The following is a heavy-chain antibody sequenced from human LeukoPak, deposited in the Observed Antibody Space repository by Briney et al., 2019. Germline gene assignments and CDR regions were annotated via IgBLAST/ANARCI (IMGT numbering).Heavy chain of an antibody. CDR2: ISGGGTIT. CDR3: AKDSRGYQDYFDY. J-gene: IGHJ4*02. CDR1: DFSFTTYA. V-gene: IGHV3-23*01. D-gene: IGHD3-22*01. Sequence: QPGGSLRLSCAASDFSFTTYAMSWVRQAPGKGLEWVSSISGGGTITYYAASVKGRFTISRDNSKNTLYLQMNSLRAEDTAVYYCAKDSRGYQDYFDYWGQGTLVTVSS.